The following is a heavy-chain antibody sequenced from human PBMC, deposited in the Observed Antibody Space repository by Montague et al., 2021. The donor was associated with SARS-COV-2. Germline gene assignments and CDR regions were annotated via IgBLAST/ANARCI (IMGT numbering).Heavy chain of an antibody. D-gene: IGHD5-24*01. V-gene: IGHV4-59*01. CDR2: IYYSGNT. CDR3: AGLQGDGSLYGMDV. J-gene: IGHJ6*02. CDR1: GGSISSYN. Sequence: SETLSLTCTVSGGSISSYNWSWIRQPPVKGLECIGYIYYSGNTNYNPSLKSRVTISVDASKSQFSLKLSSVTAADTAVYYCAGLQGDGSLYGMDVWGQGTTVTVSS.